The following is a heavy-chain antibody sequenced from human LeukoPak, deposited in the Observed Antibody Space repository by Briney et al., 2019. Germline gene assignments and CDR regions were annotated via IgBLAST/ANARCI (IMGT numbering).Heavy chain of an antibody. D-gene: IGHD6-13*01. CDR2: IYYSGST. J-gene: IGHJ6*02. CDR3: ARGDSSSWYSYYYGMDV. Sequence: SETLSLTCTVSGGSISSGGYYWSWIRQHPGKGLEWIGYIYYSGSTYYNPSLKSRVTISVDTSKNQFSLKLSSVTAADTAVYYCARGDSSSWYSYYYGMDVWGRGTTVTVSS. V-gene: IGHV4-31*03. CDR1: GGSISSGGYY.